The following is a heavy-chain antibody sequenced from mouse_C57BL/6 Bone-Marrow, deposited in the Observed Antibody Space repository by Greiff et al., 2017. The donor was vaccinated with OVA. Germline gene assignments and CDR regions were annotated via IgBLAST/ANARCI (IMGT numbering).Heavy chain of an antibody. CDR2: IDPSDSYT. CDR3: ARKDSSGSAWFAY. V-gene: IGHV1-59*01. CDR1: GYTFTSYW. D-gene: IGHD3-2*02. Sequence: QVQLQQPGAELVRPGPSVKLSCKASGYTFTSYWMHWVKQRPGQGLEWIGVIDPSDSYTNYNQKFKGKATLTVDTSSSTAYMQLSSLTSEDAAVYYCARKDSSGSAWFAYWGQGTLVTVSA. J-gene: IGHJ3*01.